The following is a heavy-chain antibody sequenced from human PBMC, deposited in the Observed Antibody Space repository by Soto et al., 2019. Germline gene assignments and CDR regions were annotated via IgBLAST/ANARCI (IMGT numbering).Heavy chain of an antibody. CDR2: ISSSSSYI. CDR1: GFTFSSYS. CDR3: ARAGPEMACDY. J-gene: IGHJ4*02. Sequence: VGSLRLSCAASGFTFSSYSMNWVRQAPGKGLEWVSSISSSSSYIYYADSVKGRFTISRDNAKNSLYLQMNSLRAEDTAVYYCARAGPEMACDYWGQGTLVTVSS. V-gene: IGHV3-21*01.